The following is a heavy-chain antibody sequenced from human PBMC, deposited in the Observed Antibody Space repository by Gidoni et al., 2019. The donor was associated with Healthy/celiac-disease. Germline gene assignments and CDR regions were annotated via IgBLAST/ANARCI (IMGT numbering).Heavy chain of an antibody. CDR3: AKTDRRWPYSYGQRGADY. Sequence: EVQLLESGGGLVQPGGSLRLSCAASGFTFSSYAMSWVRQAPGKGLEWVSAISGSGGSTYYADSVKGRFTISRDNSKNTLYLQMNSLRAEDTAVYYCAKTDRRWPYSYGQRGADYWGQGTLVTVSS. D-gene: IGHD5-18*01. J-gene: IGHJ4*02. V-gene: IGHV3-23*01. CDR2: ISGSGGST. CDR1: GFTFSSYA.